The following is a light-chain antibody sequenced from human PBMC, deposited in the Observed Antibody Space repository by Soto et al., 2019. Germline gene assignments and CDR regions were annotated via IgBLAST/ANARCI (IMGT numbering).Light chain of an antibody. Sequence: EIVLTQSPATLSLSPGERATLSCRASQSVSSYLAWYQQKPGQAPRLLIYDASNRATGIPARLSGSGSGTDVTLTISSLEPEDVAVYYCQQRSNWPPYTFGQGTKLEIK. CDR1: QSVSSY. CDR2: DAS. J-gene: IGKJ2*01. V-gene: IGKV3-11*01. CDR3: QQRSNWPPYT.